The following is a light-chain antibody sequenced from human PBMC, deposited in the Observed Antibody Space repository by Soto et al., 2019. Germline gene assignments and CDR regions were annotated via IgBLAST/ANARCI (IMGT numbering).Light chain of an antibody. Sequence: AIHLTQSPSSLSAFLRDRVTITCRASQGIRNDLGWYQQKPGKAPKLLIYAASSLQSGVPSRFSGSASGTDFTLTISSLQPEDFATYYCLQDYSYPWTFGQGTKVDIK. CDR1: QGIRND. V-gene: IGKV1-6*01. CDR3: LQDYSYPWT. J-gene: IGKJ1*01. CDR2: AAS.